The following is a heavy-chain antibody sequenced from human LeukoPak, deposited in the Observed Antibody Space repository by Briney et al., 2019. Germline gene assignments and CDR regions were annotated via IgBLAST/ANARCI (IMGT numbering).Heavy chain of an antibody. J-gene: IGHJ5*02. CDR3: ARSRTDDYGDWWWFDP. Sequence: ASVKVSCKVSGYTFNDYYMHWVRQAPGQGLEWMGWINGGKGNIKYSQKFQGRVTISKDTSARTAYMELSSLRSEDTAVYYCARSRTDDYGDWWWFDPWGQGTLVTVSS. D-gene: IGHD4-17*01. V-gene: IGHV1/OR15-3*02. CDR2: INGGKGNI. CDR1: GYTFNDYY.